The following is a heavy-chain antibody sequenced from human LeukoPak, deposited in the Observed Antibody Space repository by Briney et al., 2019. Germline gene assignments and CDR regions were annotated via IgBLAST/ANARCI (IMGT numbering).Heavy chain of an antibody. CDR3: AREYYDSRAGFDP. V-gene: IGHV1-2*02. D-gene: IGHD3-22*01. Sequence: ASVKVSCKASGYTFTGYYMHWVRQAPGQGLEWMGWINPNSGGTNYAQKFQGRVTMTRDTSISTAYMELSRLRSDDTAVYDCAREYYDSRAGFDPWGQGTLVTVSS. CDR2: INPNSGGT. CDR1: GYTFTGYY. J-gene: IGHJ5*02.